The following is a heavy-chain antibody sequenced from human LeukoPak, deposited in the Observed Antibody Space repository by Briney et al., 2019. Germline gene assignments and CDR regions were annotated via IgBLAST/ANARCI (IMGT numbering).Heavy chain of an antibody. CDR3: ARKMATTEGGAFDI. V-gene: IGHV6-1*01. CDR2: TYYRSKWYN. J-gene: IGHJ3*02. CDR1: GDSVSSNSAA. Sequence: SQTLSLTCAISGDSVSSNSAAWNWIRQSPLRGLEWLGRTYYRSKWYNDYAVSVKSRITINPDTSKNQFSLQLNSVTPEDTAVYYRARKMATTEGGAFDIWGQGTMVTVSS. D-gene: IGHD5-24*01.